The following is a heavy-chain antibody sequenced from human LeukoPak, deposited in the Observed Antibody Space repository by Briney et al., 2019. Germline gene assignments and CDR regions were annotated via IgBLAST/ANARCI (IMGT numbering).Heavy chain of an antibody. J-gene: IGHJ4*02. CDR3: ARDLVWFGELQPRYFDY. V-gene: IGHV3-7*03. CDR1: EFTFSTYW. Sequence: QPGGSLRLSCVASEFTFSTYWMSWVRQAPGKGLEWVANINYDGGETYYVDSVRGRFTISRDNAKNSLYLQMNSLRAEDTAVYYCARDLVWFGELQPRYFDYWGQGTLVTVSS. D-gene: IGHD3-10*01. CDR2: INYDGGET.